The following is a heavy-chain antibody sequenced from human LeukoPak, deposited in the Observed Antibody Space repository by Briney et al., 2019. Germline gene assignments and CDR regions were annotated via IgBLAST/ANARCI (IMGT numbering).Heavy chain of an antibody. Sequence: NASETLSLTCNVSGYSISNGFYWGWIRQPPGKGLEWIANIHHIGSTYYNPSLESRVTMSVDTSKNQFSLRLNSVTAADTAVYYCAKSPSTGVVVPAVIQLYFDYWGQGTLVTVSS. V-gene: IGHV4-38-2*02. CDR1: GYSISNGFY. CDR2: IHHIGST. CDR3: AKSPSTGVVVPAVIQLYFDY. J-gene: IGHJ4*02. D-gene: IGHD2-2*01.